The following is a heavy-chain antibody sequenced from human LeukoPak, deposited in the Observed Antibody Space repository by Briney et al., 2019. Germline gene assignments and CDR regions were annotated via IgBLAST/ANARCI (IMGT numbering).Heavy chain of an antibody. CDR2: INRDGREQ. CDR1: GFTFSSFW. J-gene: IGHJ4*02. Sequence: GGSLRLSCRASGFTFSSFWMSWVRQAPGKGLEWVANINRDGREQYYVDSVMGRFTISRDNAKNSLHLQMSSLRAEDTAVYFCARALLGDGDNSGYWGQGTLVTVSS. V-gene: IGHV3-7*01. D-gene: IGHD5-24*01. CDR3: ARALLGDGDNSGY.